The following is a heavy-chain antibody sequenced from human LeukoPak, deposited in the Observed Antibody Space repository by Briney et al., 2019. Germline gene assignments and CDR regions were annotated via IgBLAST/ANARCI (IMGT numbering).Heavy chain of an antibody. D-gene: IGHD6-13*01. V-gene: IGHV1-18*04. CDR2: ISAYNGNT. CDR3: ASGPTYSTPYYFDY. Sequence: ASVKVSCKASGYTFTGYYMHWVRQAPGQGLEWMGWISAYNGNTNYAQKLQGRVTMTTDTSTSTAYMELRSLRSDDTAVYYCASGPTYSTPYYFDYWGQGTLVTVSS. CDR1: GYTFTGYY. J-gene: IGHJ4*02.